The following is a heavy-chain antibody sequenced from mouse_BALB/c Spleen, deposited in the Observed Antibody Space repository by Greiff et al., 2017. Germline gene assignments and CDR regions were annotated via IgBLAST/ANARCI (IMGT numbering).Heavy chain of an antibody. J-gene: IGHJ3*01. CDR1: GFTFSSYT. CDR2: ISNGGGST. D-gene: IGHD2-10*01. V-gene: IGHV5-12-2*01. CDR3: ASYYGNQAWFAY. Sequence: EVMLVESGGGLVQPGGSLKLSCAASGFTFSSYTMSWVRQTPEKRLEWVAYISNGGGSTYYPDTVKGRFTISRDNAKNTLYLQMSSLKSEDTAMYYCASYYGNQAWFAYWGQGTLVTVSA.